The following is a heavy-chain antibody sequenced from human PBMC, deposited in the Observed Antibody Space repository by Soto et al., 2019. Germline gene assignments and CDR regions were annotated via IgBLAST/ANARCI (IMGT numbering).Heavy chain of an antibody. V-gene: IGHV3-30*18. Sequence: GGSLRLSCAASGFTFSSYGMHWVRQAPGKGLEWVAVISYDGSNKYYADSVKGRFTISRDNSKSTLYLQMNSLRAEDTAVYYCAKDQSPYSSSDEHYYYGMDVWGQGTTVTVSS. CDR2: ISYDGSNK. CDR3: AKDQSPYSSSDEHYYYGMDV. D-gene: IGHD6-13*01. CDR1: GFTFSSYG. J-gene: IGHJ6*02.